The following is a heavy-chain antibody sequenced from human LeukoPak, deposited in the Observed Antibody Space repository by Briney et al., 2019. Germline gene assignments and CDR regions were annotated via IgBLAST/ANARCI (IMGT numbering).Heavy chain of an antibody. CDR1: GFTFSDYY. CDR3: ARHDSAAAGTLDY. V-gene: IGHV3-11*01. CDR2: IGSSGSTI. J-gene: IGHJ4*02. D-gene: IGHD6-13*01. Sequence: GGSLRLSCAASGFTFSDYYMNWIRQAPGKGLEWISYIGSSGSTIYYADSVKGRFTISRDNAKNSLSLQMNSLRAEDTAVYYCARHDSAAAGTLDYWGQGTLVTVSS.